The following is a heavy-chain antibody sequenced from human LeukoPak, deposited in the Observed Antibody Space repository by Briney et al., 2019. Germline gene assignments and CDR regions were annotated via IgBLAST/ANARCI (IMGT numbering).Heavy chain of an antibody. V-gene: IGHV3-23*01. Sequence: PGGSPRLSCAVSGFRFDNYAMSWVRQAPGKGLDWVSTISATGDSTYCADSVKGRFTVSRDNSKNTVYLQLNSLSAEDTAVYYCYGEGYWGQGTLVTVSS. J-gene: IGHJ4*02. CDR1: GFRFDNYA. CDR3: YGEGY. D-gene: IGHD4/OR15-4a*01. CDR2: ISATGDST.